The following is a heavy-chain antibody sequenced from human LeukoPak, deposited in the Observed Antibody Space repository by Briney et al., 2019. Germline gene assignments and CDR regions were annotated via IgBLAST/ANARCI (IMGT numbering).Heavy chain of an antibody. D-gene: IGHD6-13*01. J-gene: IGHJ4*02. CDR1: GGSISSSSYY. CDR2: IYYSGST. V-gene: IGHV4-39*01. Sequence: SETLSLTYTVSGGSISSSSYYWGWIRQPPGKGLEWIGNIYYSGSTYYNPSLKSRVTISVDTSKNQFSLKLSSVTAADTAVYYCARAIAAAWYFDYWGQGTLVTVSS. CDR3: ARAIAAAWYFDY.